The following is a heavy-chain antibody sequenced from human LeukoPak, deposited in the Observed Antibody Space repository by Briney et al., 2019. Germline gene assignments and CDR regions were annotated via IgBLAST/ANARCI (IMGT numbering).Heavy chain of an antibody. J-gene: IGHJ4*02. V-gene: IGHV3-23*01. CDR3: AKRGIVIRVILVGFHKEAYYFDS. D-gene: IGHD3-16*01. CDR2: ISDRGGRT. CDR1: GITLSNYG. Sequence: GGSLRLSCAVSGITLSNYGMSWVRQAPGKGLEWVAGISDRGGRTNYADSVKGRFTISRANPKNTLYLQMNSLRAADTAVYFCAKRGIVIRVILVGFHKEAYYFDSWGQGALVTVSS.